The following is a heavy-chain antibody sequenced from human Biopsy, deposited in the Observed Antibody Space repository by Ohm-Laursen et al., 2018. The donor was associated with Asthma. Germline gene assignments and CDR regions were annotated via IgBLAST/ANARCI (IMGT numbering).Heavy chain of an antibody. CDR1: GYTVTRYA. J-gene: IGHJ4*02. V-gene: IGHV7-4-1*02. CDR2: INTNTGNP. D-gene: IGHD3-16*01. Sequence: SVKVSCKPSGYTVTRYAINWVRQAPGQGLEWMGWINTNTGNPTYAQGFTGRFVFSLDTSVNTAHLQISSLKAEDTAVYFCARMISYYDEMRDPFFDYWGQGTLVTVSS. CDR3: ARMISYYDEMRDPFFDY.